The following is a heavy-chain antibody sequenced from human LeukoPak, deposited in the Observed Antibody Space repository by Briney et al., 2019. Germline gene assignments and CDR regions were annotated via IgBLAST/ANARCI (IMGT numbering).Heavy chain of an antibody. J-gene: IGHJ4*02. CDR2: IYHSGST. Sequence: PSETLSLTCAVSGVSISSGGYSWSWIRQPPGKGLEWIGYIYHSGSTYYNPSLKSRVTISVDRSKNQFSLKLSSVTAADTAVYYCARADFWSGYYTGSGGYFDYWGQGTLVTVSS. CDR3: ARADFWSGYYTGSGGYFDY. CDR1: GVSISSGGYS. D-gene: IGHD3-3*01. V-gene: IGHV4-30-2*01.